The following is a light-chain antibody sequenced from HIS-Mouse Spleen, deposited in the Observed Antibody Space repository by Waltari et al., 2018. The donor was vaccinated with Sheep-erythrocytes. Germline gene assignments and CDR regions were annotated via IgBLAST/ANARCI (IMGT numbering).Light chain of an antibody. CDR2: QDS. J-gene: IGLJ2*01. V-gene: IGLV3-1*01. Sequence: YELTQPPSLSVSPGQTASITRPGDTPWDNNACWYQQKPSQSPLLVIYQDSKRPSGIPERFSGSNSGNTATLTISGTQAMDEADYYCQAWDSSTVVFGGGTKLTVL. CDR3: QAWDSSTVV. CDR1: TPWDNN.